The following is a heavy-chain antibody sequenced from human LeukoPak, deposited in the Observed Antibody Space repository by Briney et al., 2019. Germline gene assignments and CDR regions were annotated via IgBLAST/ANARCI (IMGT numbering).Heavy chain of an antibody. Sequence: ASVKVSCKASGHTVTSYDINRVRQATGQWLELMGCMNPNSGNTGYAQKFQGRVTMTRNTSISTAYMELSSLRSEDTAVYYCATTQGAGPPPFDIWGQGTMVTVSS. CDR1: GHTVTSYD. V-gene: IGHV1-8*01. CDR3: ATTQGAGPPPFDI. CDR2: MNPNSGNT. J-gene: IGHJ3*02. D-gene: IGHD1-26*01.